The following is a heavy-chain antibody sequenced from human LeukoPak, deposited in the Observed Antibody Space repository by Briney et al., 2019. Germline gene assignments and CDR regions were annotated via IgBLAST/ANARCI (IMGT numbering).Heavy chain of an antibody. CDR2: INHSGGT. Sequence: SETLSLTCAVYGGSFSDYSWTWIRQPPGKGLEWIGEINHSGGTNHNPSLMSRVTISVDTSKNQFSLKLSSVTAADTAVYYCARTGCSGGSCYDYWGQGTLVTVSS. D-gene: IGHD2-15*01. V-gene: IGHV4-34*01. CDR3: ARTGCSGGSCYDY. CDR1: GGSFSDYS. J-gene: IGHJ4*02.